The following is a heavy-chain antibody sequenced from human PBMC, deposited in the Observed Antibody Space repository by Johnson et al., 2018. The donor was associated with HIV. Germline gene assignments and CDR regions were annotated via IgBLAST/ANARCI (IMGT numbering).Heavy chain of an antibody. D-gene: IGHD3-3*01. CDR1: GFTFSSYG. CDR2: IRSKTYGGTT. J-gene: IGHJ3*01. CDR3: AKPYYDFWSGSSPPAG. Sequence: VQLVESGGGVVQPGRSLRLSCAASGFTFSSYGMHWVRQAPGKGLEWVSFIRSKTYGGTTDYAASVKGRFTISRDDSKSIAYLQMNSLKTEDTAVYYCAKPYYDFWSGSSPPAGWGQGTMVTVSS. V-gene: IGHV3-49*04.